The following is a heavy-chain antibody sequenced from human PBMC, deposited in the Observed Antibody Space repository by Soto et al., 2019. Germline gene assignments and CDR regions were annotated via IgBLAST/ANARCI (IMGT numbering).Heavy chain of an antibody. V-gene: IGHV1-8*01. J-gene: IGHJ4*02. CDR2: MNPNSGNT. CDR3: ARDWAGITGTIGYYFDH. Sequence: ASVKVSCKASGYTFTSYDINWVRQATGQGLEWMGWMNPNSGNTGYAQKFQGRVTMTRNTSISTAYMELSSLRSEDTAVYYCARDWAGITGTIGYYFDHWGPGTPVSVSS. D-gene: IGHD1-7*01. CDR1: GYTFTSYD.